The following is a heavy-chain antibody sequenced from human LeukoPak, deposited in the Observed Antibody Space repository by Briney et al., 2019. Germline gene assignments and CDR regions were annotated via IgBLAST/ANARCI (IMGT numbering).Heavy chain of an antibody. CDR3: ARQSRDGSKTRGYYFDS. CDR1: GYIFTNYW. Sequence: GESLKISCQVSGYIFTNYWIGWVRQMPGKGLESMGIIYPADSDTTYSPSFEGQVTISADKSIDTVYLQWSSLKASDTATYYCARQSRDGSKTRGYYFDSWGRGTLVTVSS. CDR2: IYPADSDT. J-gene: IGHJ4*02. V-gene: IGHV5-51*01. D-gene: IGHD3-10*01.